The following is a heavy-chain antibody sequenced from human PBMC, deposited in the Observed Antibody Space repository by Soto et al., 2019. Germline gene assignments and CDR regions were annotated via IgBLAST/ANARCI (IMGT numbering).Heavy chain of an antibody. CDR3: AAGFLYGGKTFDY. J-gene: IGHJ4*02. Sequence: GASVKVSCKASGFTFTSSAVQWARQARGQRLEWIGWIVVGSGNTNYAQKFQERVTITRDMSTSTAYMELSSLRSEDTAVYYCAAGFLYGGKTFDYWGQGTLVTVSS. CDR1: GFTFTSSA. D-gene: IGHD2-15*01. CDR2: IVVGSGNT. V-gene: IGHV1-58*01.